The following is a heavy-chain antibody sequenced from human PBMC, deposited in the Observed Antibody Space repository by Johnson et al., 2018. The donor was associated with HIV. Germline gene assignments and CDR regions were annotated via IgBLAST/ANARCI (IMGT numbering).Heavy chain of an antibody. J-gene: IGHJ3*02. D-gene: IGHD4-23*01. CDR2: MWYDGSNK. Sequence: QVQLVESGGGVVQPGRSLRLSCAASGFTFSTYGMHWVRQAPGKGLEWVAVMWYDGSNKYYADSVKGRFTISRDNSKNTLYLQMNSLRAEDTAVYYCAREGSTVVTSAFDIWGQGTMVTVSS. V-gene: IGHV3-33*01. CDR1: GFTFSTYG. CDR3: AREGSTVVTSAFDI.